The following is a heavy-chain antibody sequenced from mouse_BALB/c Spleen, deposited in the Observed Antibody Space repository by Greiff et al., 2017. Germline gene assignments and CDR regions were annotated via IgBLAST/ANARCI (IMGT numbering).Heavy chain of an antibody. J-gene: IGHJ4*01. CDR2: ISNGGGST. D-gene: IGHD2-14*01. CDR1: GFTFSSYT. V-gene: IGHV5-12-2*01. Sequence: EVQRVESGGGLVQPGGSLKLSCAASGFTFSSYTMSWVRQTPEKRLEWVAYISNGGGSTYYPDTVKGRFTISRDNAKNTLYLQMSSLKSEDTAMYYCARHYRYERGYAMDYWGQGTSVTGSS. CDR3: ARHYRYERGYAMDY.